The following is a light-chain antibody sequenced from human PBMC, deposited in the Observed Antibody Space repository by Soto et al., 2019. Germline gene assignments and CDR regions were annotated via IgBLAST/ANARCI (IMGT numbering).Light chain of an antibody. CDR1: QSVRSSY. Sequence: EILLTQSPGTLSFSPGEKATLSFRASQSVRSSYLAWYQQKPGQAPRLLIYGASIRATGIPDRFSGSGSGTDFSLSISRLEPEDFAVYYCQDYGGSRTFGQGTKVDIK. V-gene: IGKV3-20*01. J-gene: IGKJ1*01. CDR2: GAS. CDR3: QDYGGSRT.